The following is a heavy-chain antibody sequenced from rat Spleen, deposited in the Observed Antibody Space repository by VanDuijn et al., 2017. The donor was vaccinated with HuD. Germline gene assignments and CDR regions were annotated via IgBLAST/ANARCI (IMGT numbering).Heavy chain of an antibody. CDR3: TRENWVLDS. CDR1: GFTFSNYG. Sequence: EVQLVESGGGLVQPGRSLKLSCAASGFTFSNYGMAWVRQAPVKGLEWVSSISTDGTSVYYLDSVKGRFTISRDNAENTVYLQMNSLRSEDTATYYCTRENWVLDSWGQGVMVTVSS. V-gene: IGHV5-29*01. J-gene: IGHJ2*01. D-gene: IGHD5-1*01. CDR2: ISTDGTSV.